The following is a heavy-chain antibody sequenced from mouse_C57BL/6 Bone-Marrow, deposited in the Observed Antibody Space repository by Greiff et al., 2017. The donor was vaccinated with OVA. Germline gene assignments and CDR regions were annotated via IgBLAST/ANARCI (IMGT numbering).Heavy chain of an antibody. CDR1: GYTFTDYY. CDR2: IYPGSGNT. V-gene: IGHV1-76*01. CDR3: ARLGFGAMDD. Sequence: QVQLQQSGAELVRPGASVKLSCKASGYTFTDYYINWVKQRPGQGLEWIARIYPGSGNTYYNEKFKGKATLTAEKSSSTAYMQLSSLTSEDSAVYFCARLGFGAMDDWGQGTSVTVSS. D-gene: IGHD3-1*01. J-gene: IGHJ4*01.